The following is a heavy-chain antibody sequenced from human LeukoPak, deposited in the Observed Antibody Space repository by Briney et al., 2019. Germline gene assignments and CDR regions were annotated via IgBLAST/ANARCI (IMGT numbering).Heavy chain of an antibody. Sequence: GRSLRLSCAASGFTFSSYGMHWVRQAPGKGLEWVAVISYDGSNKYYADSVEGRFTISRDNSKNTLYLQMNSLRAEDTAVYYCAREEWELLRYYYYYMDVWGKGTTVTVSS. CDR2: ISYDGSNK. J-gene: IGHJ6*03. V-gene: IGHV3-30*03. D-gene: IGHD1-26*01. CDR3: AREEWELLRYYYYYMDV. CDR1: GFTFSSYG.